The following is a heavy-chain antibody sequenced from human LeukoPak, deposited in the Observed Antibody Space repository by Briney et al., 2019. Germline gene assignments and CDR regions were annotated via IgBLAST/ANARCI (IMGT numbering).Heavy chain of an antibody. CDR2: ISSSGSTI. CDR1: GFTFSSYE. V-gene: IGHV3-48*03. CDR3: ARQQIVVGDFDY. D-gene: IGHD2-2*01. J-gene: IGHJ4*02. Sequence: PGGSLRLSCAASGFTFSSYEMNWVRQAPGKGLEWVSYISSSGSTIYYADSVKGRITISRDNAKNSLYLQMNSLRAEDTAVYYCARQQIVVGDFDYWGQGTLVTVSS.